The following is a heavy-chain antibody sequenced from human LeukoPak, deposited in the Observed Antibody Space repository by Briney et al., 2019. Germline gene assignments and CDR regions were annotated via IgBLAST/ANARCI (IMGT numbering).Heavy chain of an antibody. J-gene: IGHJ4*02. D-gene: IGHD3-22*01. V-gene: IGHV1-18*01. CDR2: ISAYNGNT. CDR3: ARVAIESYYDPPPGFDY. Sequence: GASVKVSFKASGYTFTSYGISWVRQAPGQGLEWMGWISAYNGNTNYAQKLQGRVTMTTDTSTSTAYMELRSLRSDDTAVYYCARVAIESYYDPPPGFDYWGQGTLVTVSS. CDR1: GYTFTSYG.